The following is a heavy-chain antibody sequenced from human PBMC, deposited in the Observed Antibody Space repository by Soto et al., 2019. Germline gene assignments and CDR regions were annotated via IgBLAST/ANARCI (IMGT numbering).Heavy chain of an antibody. V-gene: IGHV1-24*01. CDR2: FDPEDGET. D-gene: IGHD2-2*01. CDR3: ATGIVVPAALYYYYGMDV. J-gene: IGHJ6*02. CDR1: GYTLTELS. Sequence: ASVKVSCKVSGYTLTELSMHWVRQAPGKGLEWMGGFDPEDGETIYAQKFQGRVTMTEDTSTDTAYMELSSLRSEDTAVYYCATGIVVPAALYYYYGMDVWGQGTTVT.